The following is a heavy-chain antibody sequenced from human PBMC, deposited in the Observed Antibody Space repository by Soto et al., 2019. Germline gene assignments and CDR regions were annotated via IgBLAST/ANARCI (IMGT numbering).Heavy chain of an antibody. CDR2: IYYSGST. Sequence: SETLSLTCTVSGGSVSSGSYYWSWIRQPPGKGLEWIGYIYYSGSTNYNPSLKSRVTISGDASKNQFSLKLSSVTAADTALYYCARGRGYSYGPYYFDYWGQGTLVTVS. CDR1: GGSVSSGSYY. J-gene: IGHJ4*02. CDR3: ARGRGYSYGPYYFDY. V-gene: IGHV4-61*01. D-gene: IGHD5-18*01.